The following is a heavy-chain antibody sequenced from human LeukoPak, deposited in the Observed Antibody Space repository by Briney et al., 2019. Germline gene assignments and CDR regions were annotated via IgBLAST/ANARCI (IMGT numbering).Heavy chain of an antibody. CDR3: ARVGKAGATGALDI. Sequence: PGGSLRLSCEASVVTISHYYMSWIRQAPGKGLQWLAYISDGGTTIFYADSGEGRFTISRDNAKNSVYLQLNSLTAEDTAVYYCARVGKAGATGALDIWGQGTPVAVSS. J-gene: IGHJ3*02. D-gene: IGHD1-26*01. CDR1: VVTISHYY. CDR2: ISDGGTTI. V-gene: IGHV3-11*04.